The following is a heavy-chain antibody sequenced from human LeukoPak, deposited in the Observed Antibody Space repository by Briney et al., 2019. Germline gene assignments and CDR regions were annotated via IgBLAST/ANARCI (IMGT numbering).Heavy chain of an antibody. CDR2: INPNSGGT. Sequence: ASVKVSCKASGYTFTGYCMHWVRQAPGQGLEWMGRINPNSGGTNYAQKFQGRVTMTRDTSISTAYMELSRLTSDDTAVYYCARDRGRELSDYWGQGTLVTVSS. CDR3: ARDRGRELSDY. CDR1: GYTFTGYC. J-gene: IGHJ4*02. V-gene: IGHV1-2*06. D-gene: IGHD1-26*01.